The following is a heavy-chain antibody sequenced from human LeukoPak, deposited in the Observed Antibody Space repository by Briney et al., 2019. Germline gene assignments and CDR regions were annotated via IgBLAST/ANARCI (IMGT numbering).Heavy chain of an antibody. V-gene: IGHV4-61*01. J-gene: IGHJ4*02. D-gene: IGHD2-21*01. Sequence: SETLSLTCIVSGGSISSYSYYWSWIRQPPGKGLEWIGYIYYSGSTNYNPSLKSRVTISVDTSKNQFSLKLSSVTAADTAVYYCARGDDGYCGGDCYDYWGQGTLVTVSS. CDR1: GGSISSYSYY. CDR3: ARGDDGYCGGDCYDY. CDR2: IYYSGST.